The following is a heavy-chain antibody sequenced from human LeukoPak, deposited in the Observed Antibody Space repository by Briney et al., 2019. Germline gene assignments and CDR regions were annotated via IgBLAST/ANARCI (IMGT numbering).Heavy chain of an antibody. CDR2: ISSSSSYI. Sequence: GGSLRLSCAASGFTFSSYSMNWVRQAPGKGLEWVSSISSSSSYIYYADSVKGRFTISRDNAKNSLYLQMNSLRAEDTAVYYCARAETTVVTPIPYWGQGTLVTVSS. J-gene: IGHJ4*02. CDR1: GFTFSSYS. D-gene: IGHD4-23*01. V-gene: IGHV3-21*01. CDR3: ARAETTVVTPIPY.